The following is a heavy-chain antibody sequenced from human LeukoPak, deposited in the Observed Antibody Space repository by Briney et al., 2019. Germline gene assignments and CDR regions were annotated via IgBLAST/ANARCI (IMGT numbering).Heavy chain of an antibody. Sequence: ASVKVSCKASGYTFTGYYMHWVRQAPGQGLEWMGWINPNSGGTNYAQKFQGRVTMTRDTSISTAYMELSRLRSDDTAVYYCARGKWDYGDYRVSSTWFDSWGQGTLVTVSS. CDR3: ARGKWDYGDYRVSSTWFDS. D-gene: IGHD4-17*01. J-gene: IGHJ5*01. CDR2: INPNSGGT. CDR1: GYTFTGYY. V-gene: IGHV1-2*02.